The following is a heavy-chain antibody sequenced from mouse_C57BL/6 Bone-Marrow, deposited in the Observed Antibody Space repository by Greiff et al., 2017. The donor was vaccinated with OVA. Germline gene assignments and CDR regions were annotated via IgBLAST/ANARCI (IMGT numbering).Heavy chain of an antibody. J-gene: IGHJ2*01. CDR2: IYPGDGDT. CDR3: AREDRYYGSSCFDY. D-gene: IGHD1-1*01. CDR1: GYAFSSYW. V-gene: IGHV1-80*01. Sequence: VKLMESGAELVKPGASVKISCKASGYAFSSYWMNWVKQRPGKGLEWIGQIYPGDGDTNYNGQFKGKATLTADKSSSTAYMQLSSLTSEDSAVDFCAREDRYYGSSCFDYWGQGTTLTVAS.